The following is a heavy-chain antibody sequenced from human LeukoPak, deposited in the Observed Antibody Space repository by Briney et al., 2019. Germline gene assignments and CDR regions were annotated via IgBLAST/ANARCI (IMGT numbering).Heavy chain of an antibody. CDR3: AKIPPGYCSAGSCYLDY. CDR1: GLTFGDYA. J-gene: IGHJ4*02. CDR2: ISSSGRDT. D-gene: IGHD2-15*01. V-gene: IGHV3-23*01. Sequence: GGSLRLSCADAGLTFGDYAMSWVRQAPGKGLEWVSTISSSGRDTYYADSVKGRFTISRDNSKNTLYLQMNSLRAEDTAVFYCAKIPPGYCSAGSCYLDYWGQGTLVTVSS.